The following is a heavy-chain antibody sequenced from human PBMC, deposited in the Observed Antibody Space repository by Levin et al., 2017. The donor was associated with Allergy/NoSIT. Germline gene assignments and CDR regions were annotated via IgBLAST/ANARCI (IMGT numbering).Heavy chain of an antibody. CDR2: INTKTGNP. D-gene: IGHD6-19*01. Sequence: ASVKVSCKVSGYTFSSHDMNWVRQAPGQGLEWMGWINTKTGNPNYAPGFTGRFVFSLDTSVSTAYLQISSLKAEDTAVYFCASWAGYISDWTGPFDYWGQGTLVTVSS. J-gene: IGHJ4*02. CDR1: GYTFSSHD. CDR3: ASWAGYISDWTGPFDY. V-gene: IGHV7-4-1*02.